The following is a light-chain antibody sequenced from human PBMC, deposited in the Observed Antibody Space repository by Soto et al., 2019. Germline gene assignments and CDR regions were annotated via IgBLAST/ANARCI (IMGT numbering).Light chain of an antibody. J-gene: IGKJ5*01. CDR3: QQRSNWPPMST. CDR1: QSFSSY. Sequence: EIVLTQSPATLSLSPGERATLSCRASQSFSSYLAWYQQKPGQAPRLLIYDASKRATGIPARFSGRGSGTDFTLTISSLEPEDFAVYYCQQRSNWPPMSTFGQGTRLEIK. V-gene: IGKV3-11*01. CDR2: DAS.